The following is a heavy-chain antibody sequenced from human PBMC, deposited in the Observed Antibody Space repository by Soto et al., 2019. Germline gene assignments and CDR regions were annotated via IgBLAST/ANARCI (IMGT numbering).Heavy chain of an antibody. Sequence: QVQLQESGPGLVKPSQNLSLTCTVSGGCISTGGYYWRWIRQYPGKGLEWIGYIYYTGSAHYNPSLTSRVTMAVDTSNNHFSLKLTSVTAADTAVYYCARGRSDIAVVPVDFWGPGTLVSVSS. CDR2: IYYTGSA. D-gene: IGHD2-2*01. CDR1: GGCISTGGYY. J-gene: IGHJ4*02. V-gene: IGHV4-31*03. CDR3: ARGRSDIAVVPVDF.